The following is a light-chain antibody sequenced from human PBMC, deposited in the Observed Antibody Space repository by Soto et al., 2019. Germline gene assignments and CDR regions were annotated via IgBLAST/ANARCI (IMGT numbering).Light chain of an antibody. CDR2: AAS. V-gene: IGKV1-27*01. Sequence: DIQMTQSPSSLSASVGDRVTITCRASQGISNYLAWYQQKPGKVPKLLIYAASTLQSGVPSRFSGSGSGTDFTLTISNLQPEDVATYYCQKYNSAPPYTFGQGTKLEIK. J-gene: IGKJ2*01. CDR1: QGISNY. CDR3: QKYNSAPPYT.